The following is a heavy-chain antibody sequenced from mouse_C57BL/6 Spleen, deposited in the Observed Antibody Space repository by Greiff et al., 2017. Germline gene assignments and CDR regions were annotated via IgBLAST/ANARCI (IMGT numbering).Heavy chain of an antibody. CDR3: ARHAYFDV. Sequence: EVKLVESGGGLVKPGGSLKLSCAASGFTFSSYTMSWVRQTPEKRLEWVATISGGGGNTYYPDSVKGRFTISRDNAKNTLYLHMSSLMSEDPALYYCARHAYFDVWGTGTTVTVSS. V-gene: IGHV5-9*01. J-gene: IGHJ1*03. CDR2: ISGGGGNT. CDR1: GFTFSSYT.